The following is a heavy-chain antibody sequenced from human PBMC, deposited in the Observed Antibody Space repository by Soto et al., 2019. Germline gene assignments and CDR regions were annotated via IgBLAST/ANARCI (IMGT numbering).Heavy chain of an antibody. D-gene: IGHD3-9*01. CDR3: TTVGVYDILTGYYYYYYYYMDV. J-gene: IGHJ6*03. V-gene: IGHV3-15*01. CDR1: GFTFSNAW. Sequence: GSLRLSCAASGFTFSNAWMSWVGQAPGKGLEWVGRIKSKTDGGTTDYAAPVKGRFTISRDDSKNTLYLQMNSLKTEDTAVYYCTTVGVYDILTGYYYYYYYYMDVWGKGTTVTVSS. CDR2: IKSKTDGGTT.